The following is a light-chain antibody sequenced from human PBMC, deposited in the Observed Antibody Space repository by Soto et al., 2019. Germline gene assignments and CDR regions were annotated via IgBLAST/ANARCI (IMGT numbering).Light chain of an antibody. Sequence: DLQMTQSPSSLSASVGDRVTITCRASQSISSYLNWYQQKPGKAPKLLIFAASSLQSGVPSRFSGSGSGTDFTLTISSLQPEDFASYYCQQSNSPPLTFGGGTKVEIK. CDR2: AAS. CDR3: QQSNSPPLT. CDR1: QSISSY. J-gene: IGKJ4*01. V-gene: IGKV1-39*01.